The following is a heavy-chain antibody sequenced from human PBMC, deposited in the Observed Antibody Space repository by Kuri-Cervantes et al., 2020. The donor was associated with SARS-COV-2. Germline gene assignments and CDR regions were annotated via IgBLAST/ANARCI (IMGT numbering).Heavy chain of an antibody. Sequence: SVKVSCKASGGTFSSYAISWVRQAPGQGLEWMGRIIPILGIANYAQKSQGRVTITADKSTSTAYMELSSLRSEDTAVYYCASVPTSGYYLLWGQGTLVTVSS. CDR3: ASVPTSGYYLL. CDR1: GGTFSSYA. D-gene: IGHD3-22*01. J-gene: IGHJ4*02. V-gene: IGHV1-69*04. CDR2: IIPILGIA.